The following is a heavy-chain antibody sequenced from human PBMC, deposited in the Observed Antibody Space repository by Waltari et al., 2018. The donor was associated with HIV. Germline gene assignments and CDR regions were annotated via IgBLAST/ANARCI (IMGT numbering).Heavy chain of an antibody. CDR1: GFPFSNSW. Sequence: EVQLVESGGGLVQPGGSLGLSCSASGFPFSNSWMSWVRQAPRKGVEWVANIRQGGSETYYVDSVKGRFTISRDDAKNSLYLQLNSLRVEDTAVYYCAKLGAAFDFWGQGTLVTVSS. CDR2: IRQGGSET. D-gene: IGHD3-16*01. V-gene: IGHV3-7*01. CDR3: AKLGAAFDF. J-gene: IGHJ4*02.